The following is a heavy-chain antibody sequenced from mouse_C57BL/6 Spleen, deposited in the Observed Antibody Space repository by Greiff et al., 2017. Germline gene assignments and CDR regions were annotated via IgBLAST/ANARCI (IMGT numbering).Heavy chain of an antibody. CDR1: GYAFSSYW. CDR3: ARNIYYYGSSHYYAMDY. CDR2: IYPGDGDT. D-gene: IGHD1-1*01. V-gene: IGHV1-80*01. J-gene: IGHJ4*01. Sequence: VQLQQSGASVKISCKASGYAFSSYWMNWVKQRPGKGLEWIGQIYPGDGDTNYNGKFKGKATLTADKSSSTAYMQLSSLTSEDSAVYFCARNIYYYGSSHYYAMDYWGQGTSVTVSS.